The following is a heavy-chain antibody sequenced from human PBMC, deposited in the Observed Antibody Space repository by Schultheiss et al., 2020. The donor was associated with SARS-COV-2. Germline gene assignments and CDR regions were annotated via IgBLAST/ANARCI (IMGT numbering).Heavy chain of an antibody. Sequence: ESLKISCTVSGGSISSSSYYWGWIRQPPGKGLEWIGSIYYSGSTNYNPSLKSRVTISVDTSKNQFSLKLSSVTAADTAVYYCARGKRCSSTSCYRNWFDPWGQGTLVTVSS. D-gene: IGHD2-2*01. CDR3: ARGKRCSSTSCYRNWFDP. J-gene: IGHJ5*02. V-gene: IGHV4-39*01. CDR1: GGSISSSSYY. CDR2: IYYSGST.